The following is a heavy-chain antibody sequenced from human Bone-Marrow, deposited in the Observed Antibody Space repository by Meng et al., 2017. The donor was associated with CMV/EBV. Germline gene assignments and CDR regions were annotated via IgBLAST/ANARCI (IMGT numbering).Heavy chain of an antibody. CDR3: ARGRIFGSY. V-gene: IGHV1-2*02. D-gene: IGHD3-3*01. CDR1: GYTFTGYY. CDR2: INPNSGGT. J-gene: IGHJ4*02. Sequence: ASVKVSCKASGYTFTGYYMHWVRQAPGQGLEWMGWINPNSGGTNYAQKFQGRVTMTRNTSINTAYMELNNLRSEDTAVYYCARGRIFGSYWGQGKLVNVAS.